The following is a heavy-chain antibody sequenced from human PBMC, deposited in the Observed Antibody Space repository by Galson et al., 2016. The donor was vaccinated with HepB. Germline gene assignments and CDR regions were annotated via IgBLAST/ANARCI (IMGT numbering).Heavy chain of an antibody. V-gene: IGHV1-46*01. CDR1: GYTLSSLY. CDR2: IDPSGGYT. CDR3: ARAVDCGDPDALDI. J-gene: IGHJ3*02. D-gene: IGHD4-17*01. Sequence: SVKVSCKASGYTLSSLYMHWVRQAPGQGLEWMGRIDPSGGYTVYAQKFQGRVTMTRDTSTSTVYMELSRLRNDDTAVYHCARAVDCGDPDALDIWGQGTKVTVSS.